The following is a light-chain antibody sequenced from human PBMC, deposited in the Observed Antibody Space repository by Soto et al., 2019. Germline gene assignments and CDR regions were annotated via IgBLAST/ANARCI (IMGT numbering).Light chain of an antibody. Sequence: EIVLTQSPATLSLSPGERATLYCRASQSVSSSYLAWYQQKPGQAPRLLIYGASSRATGIPDRFSGSGSGTEFTLTITSLQSEDFAVYYCQQHNNWPPITFGQGTRLEIK. CDR3: QQHNNWPPIT. V-gene: IGKV3D-20*02. CDR1: QSVSSSY. J-gene: IGKJ5*01. CDR2: GAS.